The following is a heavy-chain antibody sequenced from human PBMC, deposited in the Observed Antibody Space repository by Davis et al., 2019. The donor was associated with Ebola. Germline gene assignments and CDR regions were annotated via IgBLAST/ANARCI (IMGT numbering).Heavy chain of an antibody. V-gene: IGHV3-23*01. CDR1: GFTFSSYS. CDR3: VRSKGYFAWFDP. CDR2: ISVRTDDT. J-gene: IGHJ5*02. D-gene: IGHD3-22*01. Sequence: PGGSLRLSCVASGFTFSSYSFNWVRQTPGKGLEWVSQISVRTDDTHYADSVKGRFTISKDYSKNTVYLQMNSLRVEDTAVYYCVRSKGYFAWFDPWGQGTLVTVSS.